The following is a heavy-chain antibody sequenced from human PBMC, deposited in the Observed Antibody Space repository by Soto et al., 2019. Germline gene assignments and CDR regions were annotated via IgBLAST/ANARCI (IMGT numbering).Heavy chain of an antibody. V-gene: IGHV1-3*01. D-gene: IGHD3-10*01. CDR3: ARGDHSGSWRIDY. CDR2: INAGNGNT. CDR1: GYTFTSYA. Sequence: ASVKVSCKASGYTFTSYAMHWVRQAPGQRLEWMGWINAGNGNTKFSQKFQGRVSFTRDTSANTASVELSGLRSEDTAVYYCARGDHSGSWRIDYWGQGTLVTVSS. J-gene: IGHJ4*02.